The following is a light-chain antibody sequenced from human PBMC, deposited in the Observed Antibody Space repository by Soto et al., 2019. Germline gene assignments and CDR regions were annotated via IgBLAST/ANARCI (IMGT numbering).Light chain of an antibody. CDR2: EVN. Sequence: QAVVTQPPSASGSPGQSLTISCTGTSSDVGAYNYVSWYQHHPGKAPKLLVYEVNKRPSGVPDRFSGSKSGNTASLTVSGLQAEDEADYYCTSHAGTINFPYIFGTGTKLTVL. CDR1: SSDVGAYNY. CDR3: TSHAGTINFPYI. V-gene: IGLV2-8*01. J-gene: IGLJ1*01.